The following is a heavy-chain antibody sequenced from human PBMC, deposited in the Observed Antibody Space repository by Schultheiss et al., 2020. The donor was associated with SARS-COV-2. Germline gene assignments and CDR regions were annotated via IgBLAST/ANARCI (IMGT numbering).Heavy chain of an antibody. V-gene: IGHV3-30*02. CDR1: GFTFSSYG. D-gene: IGHD2-21*01. Sequence: GGSLRLSCAASGFTFSSYGMHWVRQAPGKGLEWVAVIWYDGSKEYYADSVKGRFTISRDNSKNTLYLQMNSLRAEDTAVYYCAKDLHIVWYIFDYWGQGTLVTVSS. CDR2: IWYDGSKE. CDR3: AKDLHIVWYIFDY. J-gene: IGHJ4*02.